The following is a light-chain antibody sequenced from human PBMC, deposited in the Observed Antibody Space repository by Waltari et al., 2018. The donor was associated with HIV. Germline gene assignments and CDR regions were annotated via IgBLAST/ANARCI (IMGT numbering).Light chain of an antibody. CDR2: DAI. CDR1: QSVGKY. Sequence: EIVLTQSPATLSLSPGERATLSCRASQSVGKYLAWYQQKPGQVPRLLIYDAINRATGVPARFSGSGSGTDFTLTISSLEPEDFAFYYCQQRADWPPMYTFGQGTKLEI. J-gene: IGKJ2*01. CDR3: QQRADWPPMYT. V-gene: IGKV3-11*01.